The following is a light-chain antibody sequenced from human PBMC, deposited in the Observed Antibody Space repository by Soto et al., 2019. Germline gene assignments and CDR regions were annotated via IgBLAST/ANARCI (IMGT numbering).Light chain of an antibody. CDR3: QQYGSSRT. Sequence: EIVLTQSPDTLSLSPWESATLSCRASQRVNNFLAWYQQKPGQAPRLLMYSASKRAAGIPDRFSGSGSGTDFTLTISRLEPEDFAVYYCQQYGSSRTFGQGTKVDIK. J-gene: IGKJ1*01. CDR1: QRVNNF. V-gene: IGKV3-20*01. CDR2: SAS.